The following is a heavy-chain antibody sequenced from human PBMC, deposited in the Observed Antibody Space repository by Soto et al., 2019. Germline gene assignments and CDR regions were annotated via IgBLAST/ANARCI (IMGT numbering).Heavy chain of an antibody. J-gene: IGHJ6*02. D-gene: IGHD6-13*01. CDR2: TYYRSKWYN. CDR1: GDSVSSNSAA. V-gene: IGHV6-1*01. CDR3: AREALIAAAGNYYYGMDV. Sequence: SQILSLTCAISGDSVSSNSAAWNWIRQSPSRGLEWLGRTYYRSKWYNDYAVSVKSRITINPDTSKNQFSLQLNSVTPEDTAVYYCAREALIAAAGNYYYGMDVWGQGTTVTVSS.